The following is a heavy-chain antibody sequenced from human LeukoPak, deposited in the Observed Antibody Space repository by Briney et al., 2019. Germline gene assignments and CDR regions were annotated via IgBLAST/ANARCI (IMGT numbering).Heavy chain of an antibody. J-gene: IGHJ4*02. CDR3: ARARFCGGDCYAAADY. D-gene: IGHD2-21*02. CDR2: IIPIFGTA. CDR1: GGTFSSYA. V-gene: IGHV1-69*05. Sequence: SVKVSCKASGGTFSSYAFSWVRQAPGQGLEWMGGIIPIFGTANYAQKFQGRVTITTDESTSTAYIELSSLRSEDTAVYYCARARFCGGDCYAAADYWGQGTLVTVSS.